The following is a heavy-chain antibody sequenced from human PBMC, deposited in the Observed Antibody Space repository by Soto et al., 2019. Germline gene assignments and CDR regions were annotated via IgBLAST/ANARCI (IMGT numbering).Heavy chain of an antibody. CDR1: GGSISIGGYY. CDR2: IYYSGST. CDR3: ARGREVRNWFDP. J-gene: IGHJ5*02. Sequence: PSETLSLTCTVSGGSISIGGYYWRWVRQHPGKGLEWIGYIYYSGSTYYNPSLKSRVTISVDTSKNQFSLKLSSVTAADTAVYYCARGREVRNWFDPWGQGTLVTVSS. D-gene: IGHD3-10*01. V-gene: IGHV4-31*03.